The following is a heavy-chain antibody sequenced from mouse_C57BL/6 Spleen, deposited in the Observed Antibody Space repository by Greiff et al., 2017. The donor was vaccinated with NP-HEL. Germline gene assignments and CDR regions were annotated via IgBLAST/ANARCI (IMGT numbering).Heavy chain of an antibody. D-gene: IGHD2-3*01. J-gene: IGHJ4*01. CDR1: GYAFTDYY. Sequence: VQLQQSGPELVKPGASVKISCKASGYAFTDYYMNWVKQSHGKSLEWIGDINPNNGGTSYNQKFKGKATLTVDKSSSTAYMELRSLTSEDSAVYYCSYDRMDYWGQGTSVTVSS. CDR3: SYDRMDY. V-gene: IGHV1-26*01. CDR2: INPNNGGT.